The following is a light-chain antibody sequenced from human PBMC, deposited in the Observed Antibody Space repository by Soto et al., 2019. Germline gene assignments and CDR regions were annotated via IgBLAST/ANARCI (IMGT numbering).Light chain of an antibody. Sequence: DIQMTQSPSTVSASVGDRVTITCRASQSINTWLAWYQQKPGKAPKILIYRASSLQTGVPSRFSGSGSGTEFTLTISSLQPDDFATYYCQQYNSYSRTFGLGTKVEIK. V-gene: IGKV1-5*03. CDR1: QSINTW. CDR2: RAS. CDR3: QQYNSYSRT. J-gene: IGKJ1*01.